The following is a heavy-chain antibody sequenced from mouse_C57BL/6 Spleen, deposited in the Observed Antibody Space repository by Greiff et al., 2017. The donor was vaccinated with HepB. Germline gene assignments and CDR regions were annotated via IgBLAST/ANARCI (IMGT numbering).Heavy chain of an antibody. D-gene: IGHD3-3*01. CDR1: GFSFNTYA. Sequence: EVHLVESGGGLVQPKGSLKLSCAASGFSFNTYAMNWVRQAPGKGLEWVARIRSKSNNYATYYADSVKDRFTISRDDSESMLYLQMNNLKTEDTAMYYCVRQAPGQGGYFDYWGQGTTLTVSS. J-gene: IGHJ2*01. V-gene: IGHV10-1*01. CDR3: VRQAPGQGGYFDY. CDR2: IRSKSNNYAT.